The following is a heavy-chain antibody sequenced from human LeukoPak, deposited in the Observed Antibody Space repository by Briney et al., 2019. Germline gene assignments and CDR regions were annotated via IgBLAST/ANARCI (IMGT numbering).Heavy chain of an antibody. Sequence: GESLKISCKGSGYIFTSHWIGWVRRMPGKGLEWMGIIYPADSDTRYSPSFQGQVTISADKSISTAYLQWSNLKASDTAMYYCARLDSSSLHYWGQGTLVTVSS. J-gene: IGHJ4*02. CDR1: GYIFTSHW. V-gene: IGHV5-51*01. CDR2: IYPADSDT. D-gene: IGHD6-13*01. CDR3: ARLDSSSLHY.